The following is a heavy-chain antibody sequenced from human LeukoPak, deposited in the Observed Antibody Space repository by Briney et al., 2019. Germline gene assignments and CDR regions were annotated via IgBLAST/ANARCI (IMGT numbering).Heavy chain of an antibody. D-gene: IGHD4-17*01. CDR3: ARVEGYGDYYFDY. CDR2: IYYSGST. J-gene: IGHJ4*02. Sequence: SQTLSLTCTVSGGSISSGDYYWSWIRQPPGKGLEWIGYIYYSGSTNYNPSLKSRVTISVDTSKNQFSLKLSSVTAADTAVYYCARVEGYGDYYFDYWGQGTLVTVSS. V-gene: IGHV4-61*08. CDR1: GGSISSGDYY.